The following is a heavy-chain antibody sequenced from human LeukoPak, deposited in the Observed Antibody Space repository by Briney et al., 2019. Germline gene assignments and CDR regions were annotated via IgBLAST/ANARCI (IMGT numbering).Heavy chain of an antibody. Sequence: GGSLRLSCTASGFTFGDYAMSWFRQAPGKGLEWVSAISGSGGSTYYADSVKGRFTISRDNSKNTLYLQMNSLRAEDTAVYYCAKDMGTMIVVVIGPDYWGQGTLVTVSS. V-gene: IGHV3-23*01. D-gene: IGHD3-22*01. J-gene: IGHJ4*02. CDR3: AKDMGTMIVVVIGPDY. CDR2: ISGSGGST. CDR1: GFTFGDYA.